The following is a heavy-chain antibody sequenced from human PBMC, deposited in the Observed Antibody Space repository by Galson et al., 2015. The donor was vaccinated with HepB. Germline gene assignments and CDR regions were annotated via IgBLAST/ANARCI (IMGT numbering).Heavy chain of an antibody. J-gene: IGHJ6*01. CDR1: GDTFSSHA. V-gene: IGHV1-69*04. CDR2: IIPYLVIP. D-gene: IGHD3-10*01. CDR3: AGGVIRVVRGGGYGLDV. Sequence: SVKVSCKASGDTFSSHAITWVRQAPGHGLEWVRRIIPYLVIPHYAQKFQGRVTITADKSTSTAYLELSSLTPEDTAVYYCAGGVIRVVRGGGYGLDVWGQGTTITVSS.